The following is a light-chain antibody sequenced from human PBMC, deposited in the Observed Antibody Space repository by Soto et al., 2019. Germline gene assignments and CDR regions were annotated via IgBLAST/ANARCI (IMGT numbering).Light chain of an antibody. CDR2: AAS. Sequence: DIQLTQSPSFLSASVGDRVTITCRASQGISSYLAWYQQKPGRAPKLLIFAASTLQSGVPSRFSGSGSGTEFTLTISNLQPEDLQTYYCQRLKMFGQGTRVEIK. V-gene: IGKV1-9*01. J-gene: IGKJ1*01. CDR1: QGISSY. CDR3: QRLKM.